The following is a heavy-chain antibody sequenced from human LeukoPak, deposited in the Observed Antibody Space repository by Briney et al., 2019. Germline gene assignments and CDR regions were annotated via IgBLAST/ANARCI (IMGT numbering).Heavy chain of an antibody. CDR3: ARTTEGYCRGVSCYYYYYYMDV. CDR1: GGSISSYY. Sequence: SETLSLTCTVSGGSISSYYWSWIRQPPGKGLEWIGYIYYSGSTNYNPSLKSRVTISVDTSKNQFSLKLSSVTAADTAVYYCARTTEGYCRGVSCYYYYYYMDVWGKGTTVTVSS. CDR2: IYYSGST. J-gene: IGHJ6*03. D-gene: IGHD2-15*01. V-gene: IGHV4-59*01.